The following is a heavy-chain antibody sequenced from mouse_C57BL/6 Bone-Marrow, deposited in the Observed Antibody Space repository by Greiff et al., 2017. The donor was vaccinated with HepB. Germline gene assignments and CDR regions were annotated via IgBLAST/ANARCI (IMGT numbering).Heavy chain of an antibody. V-gene: IGHV1-81*01. CDR2: IYPRSGNT. D-gene: IGHD2-4*01. CDR1: GYTFTSYG. Sequence: VQLQQSGAELARPGASVKLSCKASGYTFTSYGISWVKQSTGQGLEWIGEIYPRSGNTYYNEKFKGKATLTVDKSSSTAYMELRSLTSEDSAVYFCARYYYEGYYAMDYWGQGTGVTVSS. CDR3: ARYYYEGYYAMDY. J-gene: IGHJ4*01.